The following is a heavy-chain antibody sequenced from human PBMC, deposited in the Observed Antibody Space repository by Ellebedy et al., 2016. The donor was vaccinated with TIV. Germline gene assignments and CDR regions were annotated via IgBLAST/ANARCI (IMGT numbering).Heavy chain of an antibody. CDR2: ISSSSSTI. CDR3: ARCCSSGSCYYFYGMDV. Sequence: PGGSLRLSCAASGFTFTTFWMSWVRQAPGKGLAWVSYISSSSSTIYYADSVKGRFTISRDNAQNSLYLQMNSLRDEDTAVYYCARCCSSGSCYYFYGMDVWGQGTTVTVSS. V-gene: IGHV3-48*02. CDR1: GFTFTTFW. J-gene: IGHJ6*02. D-gene: IGHD2-15*01.